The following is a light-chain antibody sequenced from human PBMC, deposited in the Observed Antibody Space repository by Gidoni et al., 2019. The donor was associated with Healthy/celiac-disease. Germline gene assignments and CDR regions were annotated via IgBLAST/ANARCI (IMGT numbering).Light chain of an antibody. V-gene: IGKV1-5*01. J-gene: IGKJ2*01. Sequence: DIQMTQSPSPLSASVGDRVTITCRASQSISSWFAWYQQKPGKAPKLLIYDASSLESGVPSRFSGSGSGTEFTLTISSLQPDDFATYYCQQYNSYSYTFGQGTKLEIK. CDR1: QSISSW. CDR2: DAS. CDR3: QQYNSYSYT.